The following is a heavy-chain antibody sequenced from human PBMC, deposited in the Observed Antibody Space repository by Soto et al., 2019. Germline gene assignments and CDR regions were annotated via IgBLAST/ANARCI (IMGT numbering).Heavy chain of an antibody. CDR3: ARDRYCSGGSCYSGYFDY. Sequence: QVQLVQSGAEVKKPGSSVKVSCKASGGTFSSYAISWVRQAPGQGLEWMGGIIPIFGTANYAQKFQGRVTITADESTSTAYMELSSLRSEDTAVYYCARDRYCSGGSCYSGYFDYWGQGTLVTVSS. CDR1: GGTFSSYA. V-gene: IGHV1-69*01. J-gene: IGHJ4*02. CDR2: IIPIFGTA. D-gene: IGHD2-15*01.